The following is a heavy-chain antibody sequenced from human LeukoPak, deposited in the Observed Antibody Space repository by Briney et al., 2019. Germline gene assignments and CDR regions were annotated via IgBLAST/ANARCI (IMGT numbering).Heavy chain of an antibody. Sequence: PGGSLRLSCAASGFTFSSYEMNWVRQAPGKGLVWVSRISSDGSSTYYADSVEGRFTISRDNAKNTLYLQMNSLRAEDTAVYYCARVRSGYYFDYWGQGTLVTVSS. CDR2: ISSDGSST. CDR3: ARVRSGYYFDY. CDR1: GFTFSSYE. V-gene: IGHV3-74*01. D-gene: IGHD2-21*01. J-gene: IGHJ4*02.